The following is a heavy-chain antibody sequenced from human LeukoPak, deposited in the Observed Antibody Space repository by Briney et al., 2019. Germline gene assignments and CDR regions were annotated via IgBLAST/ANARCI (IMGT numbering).Heavy chain of an antibody. CDR3: AKGTRDLVEDY. D-gene: IGHD2-15*01. J-gene: IGHJ4*01. CDR1: GFTFSDYS. V-gene: IGHV3-23*01. Sequence: GGSLRLSCAASGFTFSDYSMGWVRQAPGKGLEWVSLINGGGDTHYADSVKGRFTISRDNSKNTLYLQMNSLRAEDTAVYYCAKGTRDLVEDYWGQGTLVTVSS. CDR2: INGGGDT.